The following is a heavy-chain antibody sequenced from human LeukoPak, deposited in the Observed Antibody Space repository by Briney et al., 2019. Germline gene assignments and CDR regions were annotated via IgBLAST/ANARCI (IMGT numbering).Heavy chain of an antibody. CDR1: GGSFSGYY. CDR2: INHSGST. D-gene: IGHD3-10*01. J-gene: IGHJ4*02. Sequence: PSETLSLTCAVYGGSFSGYYWSWIRQPPGKGLEWIGEINHSGSTNYNPSLKSRVTISVDTSKNQFSLKLSSVTAADTAVYYCASGWDRILLWFGELPDTNFDYWGQGTLVTVSS. CDR3: ASGWDRILLWFGELPDTNFDY. V-gene: IGHV4-34*01.